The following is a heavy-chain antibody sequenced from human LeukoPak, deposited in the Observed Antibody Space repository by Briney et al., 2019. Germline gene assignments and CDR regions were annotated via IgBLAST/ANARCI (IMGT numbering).Heavy chain of an antibody. J-gene: IGHJ4*02. Sequence: GASVKVSCKASGYTFTGYYMHWVRQAPGQGLEWMGWINPNSGGTNYAQKFQGRVTMTRDTSISTAYMELSRLRSDDTAVYYCARDGLGYSSSWYIYWGQGTLVTVSS. V-gene: IGHV1-2*02. D-gene: IGHD6-13*01. CDR2: INPNSGGT. CDR1: GYTFTGYY. CDR3: ARDGLGYSSSWYIY.